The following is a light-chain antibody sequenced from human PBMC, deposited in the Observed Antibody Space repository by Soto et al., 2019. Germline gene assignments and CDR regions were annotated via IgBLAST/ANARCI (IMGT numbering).Light chain of an antibody. CDR1: RSVISY. CDR3: QQYGSSPLIT. V-gene: IGKV3-11*01. J-gene: IGKJ5*01. CDR2: HAS. Sequence: EIVLTQSPATLSLSPGEGATLSCRASRSVISYLAWYQQKPGQAPRLLIYHASNRATGIPARFSGSGSGTDFTLTISSLEPEDFAVYHCQQYGSSPLITFGQGTRLEIK.